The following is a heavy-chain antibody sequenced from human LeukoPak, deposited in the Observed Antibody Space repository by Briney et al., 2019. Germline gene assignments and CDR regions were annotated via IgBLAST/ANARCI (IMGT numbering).Heavy chain of an antibody. V-gene: IGHV4-39*01. Sequence: SETLSLTCTVSGGSISSSSYYWGWIRQPPGKGLEWIGSIYYSGSTYYNPSLKSRVTISVDTSKNQFSLKLSSVTAADTAVYYCASTAITIFGVVTSEFDYWGQGTLVTVPS. D-gene: IGHD3-3*01. CDR3: ASTAITIFGVVTSEFDY. CDR1: GGSISSSSYY. CDR2: IYYSGST. J-gene: IGHJ4*02.